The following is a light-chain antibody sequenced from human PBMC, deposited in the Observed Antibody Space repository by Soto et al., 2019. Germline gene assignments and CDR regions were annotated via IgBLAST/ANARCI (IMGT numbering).Light chain of an antibody. CDR3: QQRSNWPRWS. Sequence: EIVLTQSPGTLSLSPGERATLSCGASQIVSSNSLAWYQQKRGQAPRFLIYGAFNRATGIPARFSGSGSGTDFTLTISSLEPEDFAVYYCQQRSNWPRWSFGQGTKVDIK. V-gene: IGKV3-11*01. CDR2: GAF. CDR1: QIVSSN. J-gene: IGKJ1*01.